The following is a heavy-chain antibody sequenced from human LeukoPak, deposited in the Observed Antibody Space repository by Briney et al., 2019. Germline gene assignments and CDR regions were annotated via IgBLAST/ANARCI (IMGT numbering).Heavy chain of an antibody. CDR3: ARDLRMAIFGVVIKDPNWFDP. CDR1: GGSISSYY. J-gene: IGHJ5*02. V-gene: IGHV4-4*07. D-gene: IGHD3-3*01. Sequence: SETLSLTCTVSGGSISSYYWSWIRQPAGKGLEWIGRIYTSGSTNYNPSLKSRVTMSVDTSKNQFSLKLGSVTAADTAVYYCARDLRMAIFGVVIKDPNWFDPWGQGTLVTVSS. CDR2: IYTSGST.